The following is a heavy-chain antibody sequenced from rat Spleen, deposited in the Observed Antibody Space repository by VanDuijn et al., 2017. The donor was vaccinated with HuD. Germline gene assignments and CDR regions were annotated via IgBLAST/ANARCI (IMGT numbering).Heavy chain of an antibody. CDR3: VREELGVRD. CDR2: INKDNITI. D-gene: IGHD4-3*01. V-gene: IGHV4-2*01. J-gene: IGHJ2*01. CDR1: GFNFNAYW. Sequence: EVKLVESGGGLVQPGRSLKLSCAPSGFNFNAYWMGWVRQPPRKGLEWIGEINKDNITIKYSPSLKDKCTISRDNAQNTLYLKMEKLGSEDTAIYYCVREELGVRDWGQGVMDTVSS.